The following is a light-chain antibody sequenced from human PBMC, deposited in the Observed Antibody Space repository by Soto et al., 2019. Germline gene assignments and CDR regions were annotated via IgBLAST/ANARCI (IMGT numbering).Light chain of an antibody. J-gene: IGLJ2*01. Sequence: QSALTQPASVSGSPGQSIAISCTGSISDVGGYSYVSWYQQHPGKAPKLMIYDVINRPSGVSDRFSGSRSGNTASLTISGLQAEDEADYYCSSYTSSSTLVFGGGTKLTVL. CDR3: SSYTSSSTLV. V-gene: IGLV2-14*01. CDR2: DVI. CDR1: ISDVGGYSY.